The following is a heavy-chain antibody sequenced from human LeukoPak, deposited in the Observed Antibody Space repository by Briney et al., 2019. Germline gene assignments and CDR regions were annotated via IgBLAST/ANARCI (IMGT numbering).Heavy chain of an antibody. J-gene: IGHJ4*02. D-gene: IGHD3-22*01. V-gene: IGHV1-2*02. CDR1: GYTFTGYY. CDR2: INPNSGGT. CDR3: ASGRGYYYDSSGSKSPYDY. Sequence: ASVKVSCKASGYTFTGYYMHWVRQAPGQGLEWMGWINPNSGGTNYAQKFQGRVTMTRDTSISTAYMELSRLRSDDTAVYYSASGRGYYYDSSGSKSPYDYWGQGTLVTVSS.